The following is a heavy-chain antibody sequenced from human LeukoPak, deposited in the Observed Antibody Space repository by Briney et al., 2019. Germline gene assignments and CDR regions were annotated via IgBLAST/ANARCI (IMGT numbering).Heavy chain of an antibody. D-gene: IGHD2-2*01. Sequence: SETLSLTCTVSGGSISSYYWSWIRQPPGKGLEWIGEINHSGSTNYNPSLKSRVTISVDTSKNQFSLKLSSVTAADTAVYYCARIDGYCSSTSCQSRPYYFDYWGQGTLVTVSS. J-gene: IGHJ4*02. CDR3: ARIDGYCSSTSCQSRPYYFDY. V-gene: IGHV4-34*01. CDR2: INHSGST. CDR1: GGSISSYY.